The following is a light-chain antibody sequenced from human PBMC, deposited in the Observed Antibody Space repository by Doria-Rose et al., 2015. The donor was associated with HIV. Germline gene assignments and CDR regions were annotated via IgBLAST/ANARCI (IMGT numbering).Light chain of an antibody. Sequence: MTQSPATLSVSPGERATLSCRASQGIGSDLAWYQQKPGQAPRLLIYRASIRATGIPPRFTGGGSGTEFTLTISSLQSEDFAVYFCQQYSPWPPYTFGQGTKLEVK. CDR1: QGIGSD. J-gene: IGKJ2*01. V-gene: IGKV3-15*01. CDR3: QQYSPWPPYT. CDR2: RAS.